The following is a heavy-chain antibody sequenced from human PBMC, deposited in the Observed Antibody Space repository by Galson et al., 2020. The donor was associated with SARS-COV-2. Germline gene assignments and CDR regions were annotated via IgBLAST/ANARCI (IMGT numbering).Heavy chain of an antibody. D-gene: IGHD6-13*01. V-gene: IGHV3-64*01. CDR3: ARVTRAAAGTREGYYFDY. CDR2: ISSNGGST. Sequence: GGSLRLSCAASGFTFSSYAMHWVRQAPGKGLEYVSAISSNGGSTYYANSVKGRFTISRDNSKNTLYLQMGSLRAEDMAVYYCARVTRAAAGTREGYYFDYWGQGTLVTVSS. J-gene: IGHJ4*02. CDR1: GFTFSSYA.